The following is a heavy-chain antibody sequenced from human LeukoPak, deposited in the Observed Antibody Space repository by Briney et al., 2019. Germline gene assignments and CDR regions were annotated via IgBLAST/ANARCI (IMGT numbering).Heavy chain of an antibody. J-gene: IGHJ3*02. CDR2: MNPNSGNT. D-gene: IGHD3-16*01. CDR3: ALSSVVMQNAFYI. V-gene: IGHV1-8*03. Sequence: ASVKVSCKASGYTFTSYDINWVRQATEQGLEWMGWMNPNSGNTGYAQKFQGRVTITRNTSISTAYMDLSSLRSEDTAVYYCALSSVVMQNAFYIRGQGTMVTVSS. CDR1: GYTFTSYD.